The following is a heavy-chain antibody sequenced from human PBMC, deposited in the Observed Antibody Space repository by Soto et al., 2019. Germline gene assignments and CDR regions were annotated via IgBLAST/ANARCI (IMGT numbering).Heavy chain of an antibody. Sequence: EVQLLESGGGLVQPGGSLRLSCAASGFTFNNYAMGWVRQAPGKGLEWVSAITDSGDDTYYIDSVKGRFTISRDNSKSTLYLQMNSLRAEDTAIYYWAKLGSSSWSPHYYFDYWGQGSLVTGSS. J-gene: IGHJ4*02. D-gene: IGHD2-2*01. V-gene: IGHV3-23*01. CDR3: AKLGSSSWSPHYYFDY. CDR1: GFTFNNYA. CDR2: ITDSGDDT.